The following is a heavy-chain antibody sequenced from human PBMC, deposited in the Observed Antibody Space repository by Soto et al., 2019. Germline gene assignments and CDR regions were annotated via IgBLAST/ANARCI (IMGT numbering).Heavy chain of an antibody. CDR1: GFTFSSYA. J-gene: IGHJ2*01. CDR2: IIGSGGST. CDR3: AKGTTGWYFDL. Sequence: GGSLRLSCVASGFTFSSYAISWVRQAPGKGLEWVSAIIGSGGSTYYADSVKGRFTISRDNSKNTLYLQMNSLRAEDTAVYYCAKGTTGWYFDLWGRGTLVTVSS. V-gene: IGHV3-23*01.